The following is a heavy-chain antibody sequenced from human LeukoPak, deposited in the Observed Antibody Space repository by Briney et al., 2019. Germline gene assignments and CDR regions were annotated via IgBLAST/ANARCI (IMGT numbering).Heavy chain of an antibody. V-gene: IGHV3-7*01. CDR3: ARDGPRFVKSGWFDY. Sequence: GGSLRLSCAASGFTFSSYSMNWVRQAPGKGLEWVANIKQDGSEKYYVDSLKGRFTISRDNAKNSLYLQMNSLRAEDTAVYYCARDGPRFVKSGWFDYWGQGTLVTVSS. CDR2: IKQDGSEK. D-gene: IGHD3-10*01. CDR1: GFTFSSYS. J-gene: IGHJ4*02.